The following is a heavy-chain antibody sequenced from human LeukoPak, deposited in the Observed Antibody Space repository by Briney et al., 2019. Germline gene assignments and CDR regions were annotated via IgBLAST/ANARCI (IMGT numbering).Heavy chain of an antibody. CDR3: AKDLTPDGVWDIDC. J-gene: IGHJ4*02. CDR1: GFTFSSYA. CDR2: ISGSGGST. Sequence: GGSLRLSCAASGFTFSSYAMSWVRQAPGKGLEWVSAISGSGGSTYYADSVKGRFTISRDNSKNTLFLYMDTLRAEDTALYYCAKDLTPDGVWDIDCWGRGTLVTVSS. V-gene: IGHV3-23*01. D-gene: IGHD1-14*01.